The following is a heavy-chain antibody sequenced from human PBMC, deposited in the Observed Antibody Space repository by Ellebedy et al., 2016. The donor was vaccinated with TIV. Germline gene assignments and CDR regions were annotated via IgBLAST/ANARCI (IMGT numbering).Heavy chain of an antibody. Sequence: GGSLRLSXAASGFTFSTYWMHWVRQAPEKGLEWVANIKQDGSEKYYVDSVKGRFTISRDNAKNSLYLQMNSLRAEDTAVYYCAREVGGGGAYWGQGTLVTVSS. D-gene: IGHD2-21*01. J-gene: IGHJ4*02. CDR1: GFTFSTYW. CDR2: IKQDGSEK. CDR3: AREVGGGGAY. V-gene: IGHV3-7*01.